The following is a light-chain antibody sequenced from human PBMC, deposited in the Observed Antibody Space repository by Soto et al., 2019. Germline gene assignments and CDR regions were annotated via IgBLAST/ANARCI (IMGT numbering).Light chain of an antibody. CDR3: QHTFSPPSIT. V-gene: IGKV1-39*01. Sequence: DIQMTQSPSSLSASVGDRVTITCRARQSISTYLNWFKQEPGKAPKLLIYASSTLQGGIISRFSGSGSGSELTLTISSLQPEDFATYYCQHTFSPPSITFGQGKRLDIK. J-gene: IGKJ5*01. CDR1: QSISTY. CDR2: ASS.